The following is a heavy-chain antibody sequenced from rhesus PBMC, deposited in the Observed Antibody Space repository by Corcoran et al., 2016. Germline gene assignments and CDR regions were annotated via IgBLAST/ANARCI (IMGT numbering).Heavy chain of an antibody. Sequence: EVQLVESGGGLAKPGGSLRLSCAASGFTFSSYWMNWVRQAPGKGLEWGSAINRGGGSPYYADTVKCPFTISRDNSKNTLSLQMNSLRAEDTATYYCARSRVMTGVITPNDAFDFWGQGVVVTVSS. V-gene: IGHV3S42*01. D-gene: IGHD3-22*01. J-gene: IGHJ6*01. CDR2: INRGGGSP. CDR1: GFTFSSYW. CDR3: ARSRVMTGVITPNDAFDF.